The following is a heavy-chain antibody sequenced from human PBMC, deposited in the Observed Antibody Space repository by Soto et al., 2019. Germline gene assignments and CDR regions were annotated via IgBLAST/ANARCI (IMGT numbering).Heavy chain of an antibody. CDR1: GGTFSSYT. CDR2: IIPILGIA. J-gene: IGHJ4*02. CDR3: ARGGYDSSGYPDY. V-gene: IGHV1-69*02. Sequence: QVQLVQSGAEVKKPGSSVMVSCKASGGTFSSYTISWVRQAPGQGLEWMGRIIPILGIANYAQKFQGRVTITADKSTSTAYMELSSLRSEDTAVYYCARGGYDSSGYPDYWGQGTLVTVSS. D-gene: IGHD3-22*01.